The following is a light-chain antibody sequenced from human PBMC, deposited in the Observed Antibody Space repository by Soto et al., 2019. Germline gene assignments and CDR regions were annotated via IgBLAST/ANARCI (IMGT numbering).Light chain of an antibody. CDR3: QQYNSYSIT. V-gene: IGKV1-5*01. CDR2: DVS. CDR1: QNIERW. J-gene: IGKJ5*01. Sequence: DIQMTQSPSTLSASVGDRVTITCRASQNIERWLAWYQQKPGKAPKLLLYDVSSLESGVPSRFSGSGSATEFILTINGLQPDDFATYYCQQYNSYSITFXQGTRVEIK.